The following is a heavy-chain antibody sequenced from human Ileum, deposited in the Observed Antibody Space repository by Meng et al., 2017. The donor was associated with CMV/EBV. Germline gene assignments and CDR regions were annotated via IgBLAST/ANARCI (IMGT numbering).Heavy chain of an antibody. CDR3: VKEDWYFDF. D-gene: IGHD3-9*01. CDR1: GYTFSSYG. J-gene: IGHJ4*02. Sequence: VQLVESETEVKKPGASGKVSCKASGYTFSSYGISWVRQAPGQGLEWMGWINGYNGNTNYAQSLQGRVTMTTDTSTSTANMELRSLRSDDTAIYYCVKEDWYFDFWGQGTLVTVSS. CDR2: INGYNGNT. V-gene: IGHV1-18*01.